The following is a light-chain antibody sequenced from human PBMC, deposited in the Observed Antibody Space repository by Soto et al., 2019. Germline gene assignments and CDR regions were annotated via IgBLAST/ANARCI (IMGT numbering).Light chain of an antibody. CDR1: QSVSSY. J-gene: IGKJ5*01. CDR3: QQRSNWPPIT. CDR2: DAS. Sequence: EIVLTQSPATLSLSPGERATLSCSASQSVSSYLAWYQQKPGQAPRLLIYDASNRATGIPARFSGSGSGTEFTLTISSLEPEDFAVYYCQQRSNWPPITFGQGTRLEIK. V-gene: IGKV3-11*01.